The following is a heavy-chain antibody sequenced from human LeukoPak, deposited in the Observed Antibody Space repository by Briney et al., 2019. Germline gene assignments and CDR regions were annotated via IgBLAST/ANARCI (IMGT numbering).Heavy chain of an antibody. Sequence: GGSLRLSCAASGFTFSSYAMSWVRQAPGKGLEWVSAISGSGGSTYYADSVKGRFTISRDNSKNTLYLQMNSLRAEDTAVYYCARDAPGTVMEAGAFDIWGQGTMVTVSS. CDR1: GFTFSSYA. D-gene: IGHD4-11*01. CDR2: ISGSGGST. V-gene: IGHV3-23*01. CDR3: ARDAPGTVMEAGAFDI. J-gene: IGHJ3*02.